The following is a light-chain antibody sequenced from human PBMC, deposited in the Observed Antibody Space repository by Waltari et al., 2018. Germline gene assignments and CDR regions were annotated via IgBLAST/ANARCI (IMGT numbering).Light chain of an antibody. V-gene: IGLV7-43*01. CDR1: AGAVHRGNY. CDR2: STT. Sequence: QTVVTQEPSLTVSPGGAVTPTCASSAGAVHRGNYPNWIQQKPGQVPRSLIHSTTNRHSWTPARFSGSLLGGKAALTLSGVQPEDEAEYYCLLYDGSDQVFGGGTKLTVL. CDR3: LLYDGSDQV. J-gene: IGLJ3*02.